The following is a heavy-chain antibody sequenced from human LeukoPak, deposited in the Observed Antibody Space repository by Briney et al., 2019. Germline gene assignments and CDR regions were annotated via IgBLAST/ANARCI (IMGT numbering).Heavy chain of an antibody. CDR3: ARGGSYSFDY. D-gene: IGHD1-26*01. V-gene: IGHV6-1*01. Sequence: SQTLSLTCAISGDTVSSNSAAWNWIRQSPSRGLEWLGRTYYRSKWYDDYAVSVIGRITINLDTSKNQFSLQLNSVTPEDTAVYYCARGGSYSFDYWGQGTLVTVSS. CDR2: TYYRSKWYD. CDR1: GDTVSSNSAA. J-gene: IGHJ4*02.